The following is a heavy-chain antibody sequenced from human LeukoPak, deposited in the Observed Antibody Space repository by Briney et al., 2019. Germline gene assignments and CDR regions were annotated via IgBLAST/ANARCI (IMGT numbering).Heavy chain of an antibody. J-gene: IGHJ4*02. CDR2: ISGSGGST. D-gene: IGHD2-15*01. V-gene: IGHV3-23*01. Sequence: GGSLRLSCAASGFTFSSYAMSWVRQAPGKGLEWVSAISGSGGSTYYADSVKGRFTISRDNSKNTLYLQTNSLRAEDTAVYYCAKFAPYCSGGSCYSGDYWGQGTLVTVSS. CDR1: GFTFSSYA. CDR3: AKFAPYCSGGSCYSGDY.